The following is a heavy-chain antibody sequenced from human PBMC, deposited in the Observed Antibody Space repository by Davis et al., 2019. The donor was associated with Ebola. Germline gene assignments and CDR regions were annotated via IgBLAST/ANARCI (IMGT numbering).Heavy chain of an antibody. V-gene: IGHV1-2*02. CDR1: GFTFTDYY. J-gene: IGHJ4*02. CDR2: IDPNNGNT. CDR3: ATRNHYYFDY. D-gene: IGHD1-14*01. Sequence: ASVKVSCKASGFTFTDYYMHWVRQAPGQVFEWMGCIDPNNGNTYYAQKFRGRVTMTTDKSISTLYMELSALTSDDTAFYYCATRNHYYFDYWGQGTLVTVSS.